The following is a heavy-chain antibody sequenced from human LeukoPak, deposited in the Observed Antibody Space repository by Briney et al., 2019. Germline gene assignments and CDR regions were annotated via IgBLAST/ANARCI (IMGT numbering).Heavy chain of an antibody. V-gene: IGHV3-53*01. CDR1: GVTVSSQY. J-gene: IGHJ4*02. Sequence: GGSLRLSCAASGVTVSSQYMNWVRRAPGKGLEWVSVIYGVDGTSYADSVKGRFTISRDNSKNTVYLQMNSLRVEDTALYYCASELIYWGQGTLVTVSS. CDR3: ASELIY. CDR2: IYGVDGT.